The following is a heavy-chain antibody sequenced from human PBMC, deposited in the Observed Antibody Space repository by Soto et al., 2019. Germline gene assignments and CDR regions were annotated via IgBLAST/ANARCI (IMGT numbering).Heavy chain of an antibody. D-gene: IGHD3-9*01. CDR2: INHSGSN. CDR1: GGSFSTYY. V-gene: IGHV4-34*01. J-gene: IGHJ3*02. CDR3: ARGGSNDWQVAFDI. Sequence: SETLPLTCVVSGGSFSTYYYNWIRQSPGKGLEWIGEINHSGSNNYSPSLKSRVTMSLDTSKNQFSLKLTSVTAADTAVYYCARGGSNDWQVAFDIWGQGTMVTVSS.